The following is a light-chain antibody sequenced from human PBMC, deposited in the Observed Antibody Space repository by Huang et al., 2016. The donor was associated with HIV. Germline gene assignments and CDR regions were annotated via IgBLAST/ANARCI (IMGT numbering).Light chain of an antibody. CDR2: RAS. Sequence: EVVMTQSPNTLSVSPGERATLSCRASQSISSNLAWYQQKPGQAPRLLIYRASARAAGVPARFSGSGSGTEFTLTISSRQSEDFAIYYCQQYNNWPPLTFGGGTKVEI. CDR1: QSISSN. CDR3: QQYNNWPPLT. J-gene: IGKJ4*01. V-gene: IGKV3-15*01.